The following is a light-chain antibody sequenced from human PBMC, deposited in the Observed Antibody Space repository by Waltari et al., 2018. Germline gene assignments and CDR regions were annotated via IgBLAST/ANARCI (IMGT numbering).Light chain of an antibody. CDR3: QHTYNTPWT. CDR1: QSVNND. J-gene: IGKJ1*01. Sequence: DIQMTQSPSSLAASVRDRVTITCLAIQSVNNDLNWYQQKPGTAPRVLIYGVNNLQGGVPSRFSGSGSGTHFTLTISSLQPEDFGTYYCQHTYNTPWTFGQGTRVEMK. V-gene: IGKV1-39*01. CDR2: GVN.